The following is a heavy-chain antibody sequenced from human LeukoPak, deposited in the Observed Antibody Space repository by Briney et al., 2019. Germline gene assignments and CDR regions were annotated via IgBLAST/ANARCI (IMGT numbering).Heavy chain of an antibody. CDR3: ASPVIAAAGHGAFNI. CDR1: GGTFSSYA. V-gene: IGHV1-69*05. Sequence: SVKVSCKASGGTFSSYAVNWVRQAPGQGLEWMGGIIPIFGTPDYAQKFQGRVTIIRDESTSTAHMELSSLRSEDTAVYYCASPVIAAAGHGAFNIWGQGTMFTVSS. J-gene: IGHJ3*02. CDR2: IIPIFGTP. D-gene: IGHD6-13*01.